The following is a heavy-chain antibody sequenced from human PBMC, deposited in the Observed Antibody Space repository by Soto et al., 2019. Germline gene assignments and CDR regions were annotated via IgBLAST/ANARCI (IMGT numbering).Heavy chain of an antibody. CDR3: ATRYNWNPGAFDI. Sequence: ASVKVSCKVSGCTLTELSMHWVRQAPGKGLEWMGGFDPEDGETIYAQKFQGRVTMTEDTSTDTAYMELSSLRSEDTAVYYCATRYNWNPGAFDIWGQGTMVTVSS. V-gene: IGHV1-24*01. CDR2: FDPEDGET. J-gene: IGHJ3*02. D-gene: IGHD1-20*01. CDR1: GCTLTELS.